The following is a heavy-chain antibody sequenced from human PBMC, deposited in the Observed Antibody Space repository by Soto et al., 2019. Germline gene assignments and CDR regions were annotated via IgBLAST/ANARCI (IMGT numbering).Heavy chain of an antibody. CDR3: AHRNYYESRGYYYYFDY. Sequence: GGSLRLSCAASEFTFSNYAMSWVRQAPGKGLEWVSAISYGGGTTYYADSVKGRFTISRDNSKNTLYLQMNSLRAEDTAVYYCAHRNYYESRGYYYYFDYWGQGTLVTVSS. V-gene: IGHV3-23*01. CDR1: EFTFSNYA. J-gene: IGHJ4*02. CDR2: ISYGGGTT. D-gene: IGHD3-22*01.